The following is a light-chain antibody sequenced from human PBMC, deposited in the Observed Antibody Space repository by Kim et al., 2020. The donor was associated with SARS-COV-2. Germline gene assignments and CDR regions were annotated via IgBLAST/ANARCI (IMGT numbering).Light chain of an antibody. V-gene: IGKV1-5*03. CDR3: QQYNSSPWT. Sequence: DIQMTQSPSTLSASVGDRVTIPCRASQSISSWLAWYQQKPGKAPKLLIYKASSLESGVPSRFSGSGSGTEFTLTISSLQPDDFATYYCQQYNSSPWTVGQGTKVDIK. J-gene: IGKJ1*01. CDR1: QSISSW. CDR2: KAS.